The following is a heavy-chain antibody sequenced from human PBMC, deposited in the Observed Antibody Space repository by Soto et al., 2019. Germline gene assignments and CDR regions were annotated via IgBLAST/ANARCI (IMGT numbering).Heavy chain of an antibody. D-gene: IGHD6-13*01. CDR1: GFTLSSYN. Sequence: EVQLVESGGGLVQPGGSLRLSCAASGFTLSSYNMNWVRQAPGKGLEWVSYISGSSDTIYYADSVKGRFTISRDNAKNSPYLQRNSLRDEDTAVYYCARDHGGSTWFVGIYYYFGVDVWGQGTTVTVSS. J-gene: IGHJ6*02. CDR2: ISGSSDTI. CDR3: ARDHGGSTWFVGIYYYFGVDV. V-gene: IGHV3-48*02.